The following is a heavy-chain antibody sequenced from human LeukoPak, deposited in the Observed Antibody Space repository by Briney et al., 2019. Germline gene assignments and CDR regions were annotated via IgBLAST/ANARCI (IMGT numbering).Heavy chain of an antibody. CDR3: AKSLYYYDSSGYFLYDY. D-gene: IGHD3-22*01. Sequence: GGTLRLSCPAYGFTFSSYAMSWVRQAPWKGLEWVSAISGSGGSTYYADSVKGRFTISRDNSKNTLYLQMNSLRAEDTAVYYCAKSLYYYDSSGYFLYDYWGQGTLVTVST. CDR2: ISGSGGST. V-gene: IGHV3-23*01. J-gene: IGHJ4*02. CDR1: GFTFSSYA.